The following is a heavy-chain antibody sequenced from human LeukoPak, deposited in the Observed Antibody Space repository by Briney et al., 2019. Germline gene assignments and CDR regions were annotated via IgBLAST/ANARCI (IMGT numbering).Heavy chain of an antibody. CDR2: ISSNGGST. J-gene: IGHJ4*02. CDR3: AKMRGSYLRYFDY. CDR1: GFTFSSYA. Sequence: GGSLRLSCSASGFTFSSYAMHWVRQAPGKGLEYVSAISSNGGSTYYADSVKGRFTISRDNSKNTLYLQMNSLRAEDTAVYYCAKMRGSYLRYFDYWGRGTLVTVSS. D-gene: IGHD1-26*01. V-gene: IGHV3-64*04.